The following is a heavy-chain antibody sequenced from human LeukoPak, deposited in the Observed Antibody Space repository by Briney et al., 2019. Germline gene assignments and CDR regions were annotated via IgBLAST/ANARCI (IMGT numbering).Heavy chain of an antibody. CDR1: RFTFSIYA. J-gene: IGHJ6*03. CDR3: ARAADYYDSSGQYYMDV. CDR2: ISYTGMYE. D-gene: IGHD3-22*01. Sequence: GGSLRLSCAASRFTFSIYAMHWVRQAPGKGLEWVAVISYTGMYEYYADSVKGGFTISRDNSKNTLYLQMNSLRVDDTAVYYCARAADYYDSSGQYYMDVWGKGTTVTVSS. V-gene: IGHV3-30*04.